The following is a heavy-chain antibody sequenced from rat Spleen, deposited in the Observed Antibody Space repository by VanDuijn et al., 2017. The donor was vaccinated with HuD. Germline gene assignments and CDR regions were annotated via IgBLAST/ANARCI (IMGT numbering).Heavy chain of an antibody. Sequence: EVQLVESGGGLVQPGRSLKLSCVASGFTFNNYWMTWIRQAPGKGLEWVASITNTGGSTYYPDSVKGRFTISRDNAKSTLYLQMNSLRSEDTATYYCTSAIAAIPSGWFAYWGQGTLVTVSS. CDR3: TSAIAAIPSGWFAY. CDR1: GFTFNNYW. D-gene: IGHD1-2*01. J-gene: IGHJ3*01. V-gene: IGHV5-31*01. CDR2: ITNTGGST.